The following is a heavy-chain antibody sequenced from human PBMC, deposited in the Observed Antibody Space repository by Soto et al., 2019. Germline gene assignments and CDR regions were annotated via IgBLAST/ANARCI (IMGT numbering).Heavy chain of an antibody. V-gene: IGHV4-31*03. D-gene: IGHD3-22*01. CDR3: ARATYYYDSSQSPYFDY. Sequence: PSETLSLTCTVSGGSISSGGYYWSWIRQHPGKGLEWIGYIYYSGSTYYNPSLKSRVTISVDTSKNQFSLKLSSVTAADTAVYYCARATYYYDSSQSPYFDYWGQGTLVTVSS. J-gene: IGHJ4*02. CDR2: IYYSGST. CDR1: GGSISSGGYY.